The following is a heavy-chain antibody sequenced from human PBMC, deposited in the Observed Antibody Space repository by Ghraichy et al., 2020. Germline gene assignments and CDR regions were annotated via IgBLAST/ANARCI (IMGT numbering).Heavy chain of an antibody. J-gene: IGHJ5*02. V-gene: IGHV5-51*01. CDR1: GYSFPSYW. CDR3: ARHPTMLSGGHWFDP. Sequence: GESLNISCKGSGYSFPSYWIGWLRQMPGKGLEWMGIIHGGDSSTKYNPSFQGQVTISADKSISTAYLQWTSLRAADTAMYYCARHPTMLSGGHWFDPWGQGTLVTVSS. D-gene: IGHD3-16*02. CDR2: IHGGDSST.